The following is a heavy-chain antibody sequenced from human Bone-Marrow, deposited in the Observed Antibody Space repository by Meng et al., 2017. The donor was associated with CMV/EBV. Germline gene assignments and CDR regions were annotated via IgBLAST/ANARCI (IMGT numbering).Heavy chain of an antibody. Sequence: SETLSLTCAVSGGSISSSNWWSWVRQPPGKGLEWIGEIYHSGRTNYNPSLKSRVTISVDKSKNQFSLKLSSVTAADTAVYYCARDWYSGSGAWFDPWGQGTLVTVSS. V-gene: IGHV4-4*02. D-gene: IGHD1-26*01. CDR2: IYHSGRT. J-gene: IGHJ5*02. CDR1: GGSISSSNW. CDR3: ARDWYSGSGAWFDP.